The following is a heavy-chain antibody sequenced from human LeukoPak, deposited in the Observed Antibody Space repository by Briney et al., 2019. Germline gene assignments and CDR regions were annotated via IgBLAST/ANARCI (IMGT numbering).Heavy chain of an antibody. CDR2: IKGDGTHT. CDR1: GFTFRNYW. Sequence: GGSLRLSCAASGFTFRNYWMHWVRQAPGKGLVWVSRIKGDGTHTIYADSVKGRFSISRDNAKSTLYLQMRSLRADDTAVYYCVRDWDHFDFDSWGQGTLVTVSS. J-gene: IGHJ5*01. D-gene: IGHD1-26*01. V-gene: IGHV3-74*01. CDR3: VRDWDHFDFDS.